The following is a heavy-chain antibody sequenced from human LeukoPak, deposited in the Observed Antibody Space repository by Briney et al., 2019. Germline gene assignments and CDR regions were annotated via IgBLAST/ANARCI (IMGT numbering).Heavy chain of an antibody. D-gene: IGHD6-19*01. CDR3: AREGGSSGFAFDI. CDR2: IYNSGST. CDR1: GGSISSHSYY. J-gene: IGHJ3*02. V-gene: IGHV4-39*07. Sequence: SETLSLPFTVSGGSISSHSYYWGWIRPPPGKGLERIGSIYNSGSTYYNPSLKSRVTIAVDTSKNHFSLKLSSVTAADTAVYYCAREGGSSGFAFDIWGQGTMVTVSS.